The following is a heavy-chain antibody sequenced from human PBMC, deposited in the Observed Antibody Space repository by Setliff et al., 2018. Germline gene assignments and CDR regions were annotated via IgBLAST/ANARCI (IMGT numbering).Heavy chain of an antibody. V-gene: IGHV1-46*01. Sequence: ASVKVSCKASGYTFTIHYMHWVRQAPGQGLEWMGMINPGGGSTTYAQKFQGRVTMTRDTSTSTVYMELSSLRTEDTAVYYCARGYYDSYARYYVVGDYWGQGTPVTVSS. CDR3: ARGYYDSYARYYVVGDY. CDR1: GYTFTIHY. CDR2: INPGGGST. J-gene: IGHJ4*02. D-gene: IGHD3-22*01.